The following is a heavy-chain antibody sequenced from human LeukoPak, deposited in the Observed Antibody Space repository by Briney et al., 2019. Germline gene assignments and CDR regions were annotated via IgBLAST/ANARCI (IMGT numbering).Heavy chain of an antibody. J-gene: IGHJ4*02. CDR2: IKQDGSDQ. Sequence: PGGSLRLSCAASGFTFNRHWMTWVRQAPGKGLEWVANIKQDGSDQYYVGSVKGRFTISRDNAKNSLYMQMNNLRDEDTAVYYCARKAYDSDCFDFWGQGTLPTVSS. CDR3: ARKAYDSDCFDF. V-gene: IGHV3-7*04. D-gene: IGHD2-21*01. CDR1: GFTFNRHW.